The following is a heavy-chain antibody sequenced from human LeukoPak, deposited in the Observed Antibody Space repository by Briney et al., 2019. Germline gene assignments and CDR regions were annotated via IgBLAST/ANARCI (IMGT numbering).Heavy chain of an antibody. CDR2: IYYSGST. CDR3: ALRFYGDFAFDY. V-gene: IGHV4-39*07. CDR1: GDSITSRSYY. J-gene: IGHJ4*02. Sequence: NPSETLSLTCTVSGDSITSRSYYWGWIRQPPGKGLEWIGSIYYSGSTYYNPSLKSRVTISVDTSKNQFSLKLSSVTAADTAVYYCALRFYGDFAFDYWGQGTLVTVSS. D-gene: IGHD4-17*01.